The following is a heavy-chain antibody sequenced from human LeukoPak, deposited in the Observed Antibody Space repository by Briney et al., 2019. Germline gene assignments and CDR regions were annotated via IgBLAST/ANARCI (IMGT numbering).Heavy chain of an antibody. CDR3: ASLLRFLEWLSKDYGMDV. J-gene: IGHJ6*02. CDR1: GFTFSSYA. CDR2: ISYDGSIK. D-gene: IGHD3-3*01. V-gene: IGHV3-30-3*01. Sequence: GGSLRLSCAASGFTFSSYAMHWVRQAPGKGLEWVAVISYDGSIKYYADSVKGRFTISRDNSKNTLYLQMNSLRAEDTAVYYCASLLRFLEWLSKDYGMDVWGQGTTVTVSS.